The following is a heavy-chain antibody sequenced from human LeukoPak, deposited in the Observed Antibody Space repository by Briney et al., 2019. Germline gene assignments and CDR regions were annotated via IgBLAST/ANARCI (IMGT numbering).Heavy chain of an antibody. CDR1: GFTFSHYG. Sequence: GGSLRLSCEASGFTFSHYGIHWVRQTPGKGLEWVAAISSDGVEKHYADSVKGRFTISRDNSKSTLYLQMNSLRAEDTALYYCAREGHYDILTGYSPVEYYFYYMDVWGKGATVTVSS. CDR2: ISSDGVEK. V-gene: IGHV3-30*04. CDR3: AREGHYDILTGYSPVEYYFYYMDV. J-gene: IGHJ6*03. D-gene: IGHD3-9*01.